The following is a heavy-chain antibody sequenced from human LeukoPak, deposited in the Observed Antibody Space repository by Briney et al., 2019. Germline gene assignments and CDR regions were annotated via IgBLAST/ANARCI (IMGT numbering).Heavy chain of an antibody. J-gene: IGHJ6*03. CDR1: GYSISSGYY. CDR2: IYYSGST. Sequence: PSETLSLTCTVSGYSISSGYYWGWIRQPPGKGLEWIGYIYYSGSTNYNPSLKSRVTISVDTSKNQFSLKLSSVTAADTAVYYCARVVAPVRGYNYYYYYMDVWGKGTTVTVSS. CDR3: ARVVAPVRGYNYYYYYMDV. V-gene: IGHV4-61*05. D-gene: IGHD3-10*01.